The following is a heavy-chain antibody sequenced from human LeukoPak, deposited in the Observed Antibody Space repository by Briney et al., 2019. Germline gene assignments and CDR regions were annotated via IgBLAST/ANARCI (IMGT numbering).Heavy chain of an antibody. D-gene: IGHD3-9*01. J-gene: IGHJ5*02. CDR3: ARSHYDILTGYQNWFDP. CDR2: IYHSGST. V-gene: IGHV4-38-2*01. CDR1: GYSISSGYY. Sequence: SETLSLTCAVSGYSISSGYYWGWIRQPPGKGPEWIGSIYHSGSTYYNPSLKSRVTISVDTSKNQFSLKLSSVTAADTAVYYCARSHYDILTGYQNWFDPWGQGTLVTVSS.